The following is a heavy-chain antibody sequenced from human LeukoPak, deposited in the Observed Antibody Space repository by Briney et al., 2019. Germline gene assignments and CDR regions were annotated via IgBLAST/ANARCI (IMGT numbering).Heavy chain of an antibody. V-gene: IGHV3-23*01. CDR3: ARGIAAPDDYFDY. Sequence: PGGSLRLSCETSGFTFSSYAMSWVRQAPGKGLEWVSAISGSGGSTYYADSVKGRFTISRDNSKNTLYLQMNSLRAEDTAVYYCARGIAAPDDYFDYWGQGTLVTVSS. D-gene: IGHD6-6*01. CDR1: GFTFSSYA. CDR2: ISGSGGST. J-gene: IGHJ4*02.